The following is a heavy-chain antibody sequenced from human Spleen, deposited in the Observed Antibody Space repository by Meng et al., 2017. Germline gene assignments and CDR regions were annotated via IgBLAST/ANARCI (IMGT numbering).Heavy chain of an antibody. J-gene: IGHJ4*02. CDR1: GFTFSSYG. CDR2: IWHDGVNK. Sequence: GGSLRLSCAASGFTFSSYGMHWLRQAPGKGLEWVAVIWHDGVNKYYADSVEGRFTISKDNSKNTLHLQMDSLRDEDTAVYYCARFSPLTLFDWTPDYWGQGTLVTVSS. V-gene: IGHV3-33*01. CDR3: ARFSPLTLFDWTPDY. D-gene: IGHD3-9*01.